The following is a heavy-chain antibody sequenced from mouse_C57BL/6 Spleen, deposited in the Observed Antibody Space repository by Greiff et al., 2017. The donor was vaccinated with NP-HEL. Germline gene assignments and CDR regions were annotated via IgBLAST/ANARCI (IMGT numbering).Heavy chain of an antibody. CDR1: GFTFSSYA. V-gene: IGHV5-4*01. D-gene: IGHD2-2*01. CDR3: ARLWLRRAWFAY. CDR2: ISDGGSYT. Sequence: EVQGVESGGGLVKPGGSLKLSCAASGFTFSSYAMSWVRQTPEKRLEWVATISDGGSYTYYPDNVKGRFTISRDNAKNNLYLQMSHLKSEDTAMYDCARLWLRRAWFAYWGQGTLVTVSA. J-gene: IGHJ3*01.